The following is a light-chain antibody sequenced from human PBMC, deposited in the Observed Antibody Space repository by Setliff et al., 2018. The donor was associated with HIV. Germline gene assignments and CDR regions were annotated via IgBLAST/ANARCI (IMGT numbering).Light chain of an antibody. CDR2: QDF. V-gene: IGLV3-1*01. J-gene: IGLJ1*01. Sequence: SYELTQPPPVSVSLGQTANITCSGDKLGEKYTCWYQQKPGRSPVLVIYQDFKRPSGIPERFSGSNSGTTATLTISGTQAMDEADYYCQAWDSSTAWVFGTGTKVTVL. CDR1: KLGEKY. CDR3: QAWDSSTAWV.